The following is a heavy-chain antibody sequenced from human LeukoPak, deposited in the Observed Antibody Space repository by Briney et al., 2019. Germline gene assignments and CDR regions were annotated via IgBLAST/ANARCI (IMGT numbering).Heavy chain of an antibody. Sequence: SETLSLTCAVYGGSFSGYYWNWIRQPPGKGLEWIGEINHSGSTNYNPSLKSRVTISVDTSKNQFSLKLSSVTAADTAVYYCARAPPRIAARPISNWFDPWGQGTLVAVSS. J-gene: IGHJ5*02. CDR2: INHSGST. V-gene: IGHV4-34*01. CDR3: ARAPPRIAARPISNWFDP. CDR1: GGSFSGYY. D-gene: IGHD6-6*01.